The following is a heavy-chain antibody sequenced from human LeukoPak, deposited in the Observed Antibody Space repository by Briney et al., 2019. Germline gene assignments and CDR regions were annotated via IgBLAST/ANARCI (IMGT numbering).Heavy chain of an antibody. CDR3: ARDSRGIAAAIPHDAFDI. V-gene: IGHV1-2*02. J-gene: IGHJ3*02. D-gene: IGHD6-13*01. CDR1: GYSFTGYY. Sequence: ASVKVSCKASGYSFTGYYMHWVRQAPGQGLEWMGWNNPNSGGTNYAQKFQGRVTMTGDTSINTDYMELSGLTSDDTAVYYCARDSRGIAAAIPHDAFDIWGQGTMVTVSS. CDR2: NNPNSGGT.